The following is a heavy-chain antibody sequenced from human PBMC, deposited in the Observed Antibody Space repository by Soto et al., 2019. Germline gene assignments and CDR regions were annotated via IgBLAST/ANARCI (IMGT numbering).Heavy chain of an antibody. Sequence: SETLSLTCTVSGGSISSGGYYWSWIRQHPGKGLEWIGYIYYSGSTYYNPSLKNRVTISVDTSKNQFSLKLSSVTAADTAVYYCARDPNIVATRRDVYYYYGMDVWGQGTTVTVSS. CDR2: IYYSGST. CDR1: GGSISSGGYY. D-gene: IGHD5-12*01. J-gene: IGHJ6*02. CDR3: ARDPNIVATRRDVYYYYGMDV. V-gene: IGHV4-31*03.